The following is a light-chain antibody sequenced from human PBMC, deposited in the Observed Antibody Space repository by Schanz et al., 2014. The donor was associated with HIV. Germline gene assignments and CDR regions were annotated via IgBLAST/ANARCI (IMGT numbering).Light chain of an antibody. CDR2: GAS. J-gene: IGKJ1*01. Sequence: EIVMTQSPATLSVSPGERATLSCRASQSVGRRVTWYQQKPGQAPRLLIYGASTRATGIPDRFSGSGSGTDFTLTITRLEPEDFALYYCQQYGSSPGTFGQGTKVEI. CDR3: QQYGSSPGT. CDR1: QSVGRRV. V-gene: IGKV3-20*01.